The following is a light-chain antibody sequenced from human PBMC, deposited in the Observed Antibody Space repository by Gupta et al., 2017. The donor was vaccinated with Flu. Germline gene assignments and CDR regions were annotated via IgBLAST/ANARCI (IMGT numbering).Light chain of an antibody. Sequence: GQRVTISCSGSSSNIGSNYVYWYQQLPGTAPKLLIYRNNQRPSGVPDRFSGSKSGTSASLAISGLRSEDEADYYCAAWDDSLSGPVFGGGTKLTVL. CDR3: AAWDDSLSGPV. V-gene: IGLV1-47*01. CDR2: RNN. CDR1: SSNIGSNY. J-gene: IGLJ3*02.